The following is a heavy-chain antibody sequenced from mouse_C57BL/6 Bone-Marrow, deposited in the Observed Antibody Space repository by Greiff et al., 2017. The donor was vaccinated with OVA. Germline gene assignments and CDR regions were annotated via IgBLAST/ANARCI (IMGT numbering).Heavy chain of an antibody. CDR2: ILPGSGST. D-gene: IGHD1-1*01. CDR3: ARRPITTVVGSYYAMDY. J-gene: IGHJ4*01. Sequence: VQLQQSGAELMKPGASVKLSCKATGYTFTGYWIEWVKQRPGHGLEWIGEILPGSGSTNYNEKFKGKATFTADTSSNTAYMQLSSLTTKDSAIYYCARRPITTVVGSYYAMDYWGQGTSVTVSS. V-gene: IGHV1-9*01. CDR1: GYTFTGYW.